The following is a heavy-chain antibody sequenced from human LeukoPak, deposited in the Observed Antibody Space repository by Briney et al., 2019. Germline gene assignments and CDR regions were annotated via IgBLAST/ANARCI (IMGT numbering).Heavy chain of an antibody. Sequence: EASVKVSCKASGYTFTSYYMHWVRQAPGQGLEWMGIINPSGGSTSYAQKFQGRVTMTRDTSTSTVYMELSSLRSEDTAVYYCARDLLNSWQVRPHYYYYYMDVWGKGTTVTVSS. D-gene: IGHD6-19*01. CDR3: ARDLLNSWQVRPHYYYYYMDV. CDR2: INPSGGST. CDR1: GYTFTSYY. J-gene: IGHJ6*03. V-gene: IGHV1-46*01.